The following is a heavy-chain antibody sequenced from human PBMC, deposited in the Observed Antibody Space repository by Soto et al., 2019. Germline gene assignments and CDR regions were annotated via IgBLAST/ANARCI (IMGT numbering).Heavy chain of an antibody. Sequence: GASVKVSCKASGYTSTNDAMHWVRQAPGQRLEWMGCINAANGNSEYSQKFQGRVTIIRDTSASTVYMELSSLRSEGTAVYYCARDHSGSYYFDYWG. CDR1: GYTSTNDA. D-gene: IGHD1-26*01. J-gene: IGHJ4*01. V-gene: IGHV1-3*01. CDR2: INAANGNS. CDR3: ARDHSGSYYFDY.